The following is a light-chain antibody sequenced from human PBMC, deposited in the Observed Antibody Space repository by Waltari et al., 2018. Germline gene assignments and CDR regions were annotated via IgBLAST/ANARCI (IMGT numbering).Light chain of an antibody. CDR3: FSYAGRSTWV. CDR1: STDVGDYNY. Sequence: QSALTQPASVSGSPGQSITISCTGASTDVGDYNYVSWYQQIPGKAPKVIIYDVTKRPSWVSNRFSGSKSGNSASLSISVRQAEGEAHYYCFSYAGRSTWVFGGGTKVTVL. CDR2: DVT. V-gene: IGLV2-14*03. J-gene: IGLJ3*02.